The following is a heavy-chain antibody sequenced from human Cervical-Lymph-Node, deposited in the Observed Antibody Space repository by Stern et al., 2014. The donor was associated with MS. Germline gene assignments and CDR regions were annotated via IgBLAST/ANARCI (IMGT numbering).Heavy chain of an antibody. V-gene: IGHV2-70*04. CDR3: ARHRPNCSGGSCYLTLFDY. Sequence: QITLKESGPALVKPTQTLTLTCTLSGFSLSNDGVRVSWIRKPPGKPLEWVARIDWDVDKFYSPSLKTRLTIANDTSKNQVVLTMTDMDPLDTATYYCARHRPNCSGGSCYLTLFDYWGQGTLVTVSS. D-gene: IGHD2-15*01. J-gene: IGHJ4*02. CDR2: IDWDVDK. CDR1: GFSLSNDGVR.